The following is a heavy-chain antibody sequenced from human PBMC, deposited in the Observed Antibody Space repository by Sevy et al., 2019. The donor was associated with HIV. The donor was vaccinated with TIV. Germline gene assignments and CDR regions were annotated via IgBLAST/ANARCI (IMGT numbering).Heavy chain of an antibody. CDR1: GYTFTGYY. J-gene: IGHJ5*02. V-gene: IGHV1-2*02. Sequence: ASVKVSCKASGYTFTGYYMHWVQQAPGQGLEWMGWINPNSGGTNYAQKFQGRVTMTRDTSISTAYMELSRLRSDDTAVYYCAREGVLLWFGELSWFDPWGQGTLVTVSS. CDR2: INPNSGGT. D-gene: IGHD3-10*01. CDR3: AREGVLLWFGELSWFDP.